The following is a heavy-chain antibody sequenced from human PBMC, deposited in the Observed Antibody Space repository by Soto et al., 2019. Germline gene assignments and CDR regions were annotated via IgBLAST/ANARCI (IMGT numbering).Heavy chain of an antibody. D-gene: IGHD1-26*01. CDR2: ISWNSGSI. CDR1: GFTFDDYA. CDR3: AKDIGVGATLVDY. Sequence: SLRLSCAASGFTFDDYAMHWFRQAPGKGLEWVSGISWNSGSIGYADSVKGRFTISRDNAKNSLYLQMNSLRAEDTALYYCAKDIGVGATLVDYWGQGTLVTVSS. J-gene: IGHJ4*02. V-gene: IGHV3-9*01.